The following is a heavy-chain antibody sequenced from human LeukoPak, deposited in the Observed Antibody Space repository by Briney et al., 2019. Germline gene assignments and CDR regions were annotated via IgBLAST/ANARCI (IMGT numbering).Heavy chain of an antibody. CDR2: IYYSGST. CDR1: GGSISSYY. D-gene: IGHD2-21*02. Sequence: SETLSLTCIVSGGSISSYYWSWIRQPPGKGLEWIGYIYYSGSTNYNPSLKSRVTISVDTSKNQFSLKLSSVTAADTAVYYCARHFAYCGGDCYPGGNFDYWGQGTLVTVSS. CDR3: ARHFAYCGGDCYPGGNFDY. J-gene: IGHJ4*02. V-gene: IGHV4-59*08.